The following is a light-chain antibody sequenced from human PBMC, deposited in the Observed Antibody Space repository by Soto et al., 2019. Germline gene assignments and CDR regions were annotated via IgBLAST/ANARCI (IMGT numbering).Light chain of an antibody. CDR3: QHYNYWPYT. J-gene: IGKJ2*01. V-gene: IGKV3-15*01. CDR2: DAS. Sequence: EIVMTQSPATLSLSPGERATLSCRASQTIDNTLAWYQRKPGQAPRLLIYDASTRATGVPARFSGSGSGTDFTLTISSLQSEDFAVYYCQHYNYWPYTFDQGPKVDIK. CDR1: QTIDNT.